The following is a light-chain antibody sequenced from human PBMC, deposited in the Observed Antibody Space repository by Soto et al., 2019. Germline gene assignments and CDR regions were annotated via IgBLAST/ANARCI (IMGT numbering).Light chain of an antibody. CDR1: QRVXSN. J-gene: IGKJ1*01. Sequence: EIVMTQSPATLSVSPGESATLACRASQRVXSNLPWDQQKPGQAPRLLXYGASTRATGIPARLSGSGSGTEFTLTISSLQSEDFAVYYCQQYNNWPRTFGQGTKVDIK. CDR2: GAS. CDR3: QQYNNWPRT. V-gene: IGKV3-15*01.